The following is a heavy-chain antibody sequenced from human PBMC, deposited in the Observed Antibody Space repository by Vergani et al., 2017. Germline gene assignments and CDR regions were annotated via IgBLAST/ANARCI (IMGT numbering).Heavy chain of an antibody. CDR2: ISSSSSYI. CDR3: ARATDVYYDIWTGSGGVDAFDI. Sequence: VQLVESGGGLVKPGGSLRLSCAASGFTFSSYSMNWVRQAPGKGLEWVSSISSSSSYIYYADSVKGRFTISRDNAKNSLYLQMNSLRAEDTAVYYCARATDVYYDIWTGSGGVDAFDIWGQGTMVTVSS. J-gene: IGHJ3*02. CDR1: GFTFSSYS. V-gene: IGHV3-21*01. D-gene: IGHD3-9*01.